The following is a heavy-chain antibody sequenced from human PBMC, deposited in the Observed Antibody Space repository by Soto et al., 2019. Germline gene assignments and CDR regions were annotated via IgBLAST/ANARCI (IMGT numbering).Heavy chain of an antibody. CDR1: GYSFTSYW. CDR2: IDPSDSYT. V-gene: IGHV5-10-1*01. D-gene: IGHD5-12*01. J-gene: IGHJ5*02. Sequence: PGESLKISCKGSGYSFTSYWISWVRQMPGKGLEWMGRIDPSDSYTNYSPSFQGHVTISADKSISTAYLQWSSLKASDTAMYYCARHEGDGYNSVWFDPWGQGTLVTSPQ. CDR3: ARHEGDGYNSVWFDP.